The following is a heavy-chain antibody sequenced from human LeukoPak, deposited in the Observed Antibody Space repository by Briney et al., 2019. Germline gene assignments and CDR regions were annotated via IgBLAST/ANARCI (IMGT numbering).Heavy chain of an antibody. J-gene: IGHJ5*02. Sequence: PGGSLRLSCAVSGFTFSNAWMNWVRQAPGKGLEWVGRIVRRSDGGTTDYAAPVKGRFSISRDDSKNTLYLQMNSLRAEDTAVYYCAKSEGDRPNWFDPWGQGTLVTVSS. V-gene: IGHV3-15*04. D-gene: IGHD1-14*01. CDR3: AKSEGDRPNWFDP. CDR2: IVRRSDGGTT. CDR1: GFTFSNAW.